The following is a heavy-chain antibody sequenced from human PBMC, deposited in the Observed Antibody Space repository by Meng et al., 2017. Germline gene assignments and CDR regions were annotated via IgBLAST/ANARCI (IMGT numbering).Heavy chain of an antibody. CDR2: IYYSGST. J-gene: IGHJ4*02. CDR1: GGSISSSSYY. CDR3: ARVGVAAAGIPTNDY. V-gene: IGHV4-39*07. Sequence: SETLSLTCTVSGGSISSSSYYWGWIRQPPGKGLEWIGSIYYSGSTYYNPSLKSRVTISVDTSKNQFSLKLSSVTAADTAVYYCARVGVAAAGIPTNDYWGQGTLVTVSS. D-gene: IGHD6-13*01.